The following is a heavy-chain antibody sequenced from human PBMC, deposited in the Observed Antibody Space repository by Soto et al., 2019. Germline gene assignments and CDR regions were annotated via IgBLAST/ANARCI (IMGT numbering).Heavy chain of an antibody. V-gene: IGHV1-69*06. D-gene: IGHD2-2*01. Sequence: QEQLVQSGAEVKKPGSSVKVSCKASGGTFNSYLIDWVRQAPGQGLEWMGGIIPAFGTAKYAQKFQGRVTITADKSTTTAYMELRTLTSEDTAVYYCARGLDQPPVGLYFDTWGQGTLVTVSS. CDR1: GGTFNSYL. J-gene: IGHJ4*02. CDR2: IIPAFGTA. CDR3: ARGLDQPPVGLYFDT.